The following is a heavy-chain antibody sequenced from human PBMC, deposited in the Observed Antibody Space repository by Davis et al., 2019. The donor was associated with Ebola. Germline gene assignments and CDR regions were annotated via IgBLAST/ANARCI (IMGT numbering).Heavy chain of an antibody. CDR1: GYTFTNYA. J-gene: IGHJ6*02. Sequence: AASVKVSCKASGYTFTNYAMHWVRQAPGQRFEWMGWINAGNGNTKYSQKFQGRVTITRDTSASTAYMELSSLRSEDTAVYYCARDLGYCSGGTCYSGMDVWGQGTTVTVSS. D-gene: IGHD2-15*01. CDR3: ARDLGYCSGGTCYSGMDV. CDR2: INAGNGNT. V-gene: IGHV1-3*01.